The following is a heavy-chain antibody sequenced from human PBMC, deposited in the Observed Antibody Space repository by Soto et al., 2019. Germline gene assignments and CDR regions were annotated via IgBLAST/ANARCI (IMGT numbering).Heavy chain of an antibody. CDR1: GSSISSGDYY. CDR3: ARGASSGWYFSQFDY. D-gene: IGHD6-19*01. V-gene: IGHV4-30-4*01. CDR2: IYYSGST. J-gene: IGHJ4*02. Sequence: ALEILSLTCTVSGSSISSGDYYWSWIRQNTGKGLEWIGYIYYSGSTYYNPSLKSRVTISVDTSKYQFSLKLSSVIAADTAMYYCARGASSGWYFSQFDYWGQGTLVT.